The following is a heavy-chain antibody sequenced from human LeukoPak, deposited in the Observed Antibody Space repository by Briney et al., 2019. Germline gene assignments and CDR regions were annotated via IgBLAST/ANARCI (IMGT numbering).Heavy chain of an antibody. CDR1: GFTFNNYA. CDR2: ILGSGRSA. V-gene: IGHV3-23*01. Sequence: GGSLRLSCAASGFTFNNYAMSWVRQAPGKGLEWVSAILGSGRSAYYADSVKGRFTISRDNSKNSLSLQMNSLRVEDTALYYCSKWGDYDVLTGYYDSDFWGQGTLVTVSA. CDR3: SKWGDYDVLTGYYDSDF. D-gene: IGHD3-9*01. J-gene: IGHJ4*02.